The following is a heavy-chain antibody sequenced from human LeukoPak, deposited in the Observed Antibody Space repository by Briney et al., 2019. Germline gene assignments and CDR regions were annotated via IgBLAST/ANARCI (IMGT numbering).Heavy chain of an antibody. CDR1: GCTFTSYD. J-gene: IGHJ6*03. CDR2: MNPNSGNT. CDR3: ARERGSYYYMDV. D-gene: IGHD3-10*01. Sequence: GASVKVSCKASGCTFTSYDINWVRQATGQGLEWMGWMNPNSGNTGYAQKFQGRVTMTRNTSISTAYMELSSLRSEDTAVYYCARERGSYYYMDVWGKGTTVTVSS. V-gene: IGHV1-8*01.